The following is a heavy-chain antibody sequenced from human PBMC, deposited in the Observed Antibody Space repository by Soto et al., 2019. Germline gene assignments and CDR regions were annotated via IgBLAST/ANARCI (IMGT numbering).Heavy chain of an antibody. CDR2: IYYTETT. J-gene: IGHJ6*02. CDR1: GASVSSGDCD. Sequence: LSLTCTVSGASVSSGDCDWSWIRQSPVKGLEWIGYIYYTETTNYNPSLRGRATISLDRPNSQFSLQLSSVTDADTAQYYCAKSGANIRYYHYGLDVWGRGTTVTVSS. CDR3: AKSGANIRYYHYGLDV. V-gene: IGHV4-61*08. D-gene: IGHD3-10*01.